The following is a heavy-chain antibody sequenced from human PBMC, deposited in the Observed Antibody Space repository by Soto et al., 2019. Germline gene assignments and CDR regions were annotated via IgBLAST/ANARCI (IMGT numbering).Heavy chain of an antibody. CDR3: AKYYMVRGVQSYYGMDV. CDR1: GFTFSSYA. V-gene: IGHV3-23*01. D-gene: IGHD3-10*01. Sequence: GGSLRLSCAASGFTFSSYAMSWVRQAPGKGLEWVSAISGSGGSTYYADSVKGRFTISRDNSKNTLYLQMNSLRAEDTAVYYCAKYYMVRGVQSYYGMDVWGQGTTVTVSS. CDR2: ISGSGGST. J-gene: IGHJ6*02.